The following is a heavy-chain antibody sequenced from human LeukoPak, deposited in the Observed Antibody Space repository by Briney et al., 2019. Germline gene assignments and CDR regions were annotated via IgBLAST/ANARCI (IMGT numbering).Heavy chain of an antibody. J-gene: IGHJ4*02. CDR1: GFTFSSYS. D-gene: IGHD2-8*01. V-gene: IGHV3-21*01. CDR2: ISSSSSYI. CDR3: ARVWEGYCTNGVCYTFDY. Sequence: GGFLRLSCAASGFTFSSYSMNWVRQAPGKGLEWVSSISSSSSYIYYADSVKGRFTISRDNAKNSLYLQMNSLRAEDTAVYYCARVWEGYCTNGVCYTFDYWGQGTLVTVSS.